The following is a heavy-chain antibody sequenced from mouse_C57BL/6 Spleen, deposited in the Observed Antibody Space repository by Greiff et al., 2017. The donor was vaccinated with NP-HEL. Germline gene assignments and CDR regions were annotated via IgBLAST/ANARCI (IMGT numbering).Heavy chain of an antibody. CDR2: INPNNGGT. J-gene: IGHJ3*01. V-gene: IGHV1-26*01. CDR1: GYTFTDYY. D-gene: IGHD2-3*01. Sequence: VQLQQSGPELVKPGASVKISCKASGYTFTDYYMNWVKQSHGKSLEWIGDINPNNGGTSYNQKFKGKATLTVDKSSSTAYMELRSLTSEDSAVYYCAREDDGYYVGFAYWGQGTLVTVSA. CDR3: AREDDGYYVGFAY.